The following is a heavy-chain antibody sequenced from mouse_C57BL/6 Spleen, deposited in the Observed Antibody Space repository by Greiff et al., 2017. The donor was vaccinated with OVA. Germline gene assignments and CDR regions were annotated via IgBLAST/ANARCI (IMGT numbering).Heavy chain of an antibody. CDR3: ARTVTTDWYFDV. Sequence: EVHLVESEGGLVQPGSSMKLSCTASGFTFSDYYMAWVRQVPEKGLEWVANINYDGSSTYYLDSLKSRFIISRDNAKNILYLQMSSLKSEDTATYYCARTVTTDWYFDVWGTGTTVTVSS. D-gene: IGHD2-2*01. CDR1: GFTFSDYY. CDR2: INYDGSST. V-gene: IGHV5-16*01. J-gene: IGHJ1*03.